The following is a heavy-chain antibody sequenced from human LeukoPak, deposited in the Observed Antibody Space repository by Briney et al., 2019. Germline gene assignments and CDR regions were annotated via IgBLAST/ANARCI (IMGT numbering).Heavy chain of an antibody. J-gene: IGHJ4*02. Sequence: ASVKVSCKVSGYTLTELSMHWVRQAPGKGLEWMGGFDPEDGETIYAQKFQGRVTMTRDTSISTAYMELSRLRSDDTAVYYCARDKDIVVVPAAIPFDYWGQGTLVTVSS. D-gene: IGHD2-2*02. CDR1: GYTLTELS. CDR2: FDPEDGET. V-gene: IGHV1-24*01. CDR3: ARDKDIVVVPAAIPFDY.